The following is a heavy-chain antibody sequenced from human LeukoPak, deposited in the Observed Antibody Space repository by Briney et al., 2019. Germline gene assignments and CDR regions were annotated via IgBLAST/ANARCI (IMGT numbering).Heavy chain of an antibody. J-gene: IGHJ3*02. Sequence: GGSLRLSCAGPGFTFSSDGMNSVRQAPGKGLEWVSYISSSGNTKHYVDSVKGRFTISRDNAKNSLYLEMNSLRDEDTAVYYCARSVIAVAGYDAFDIWGQGTVVTVSS. CDR2: ISSSGNTK. CDR3: ARSVIAVAGYDAFDI. V-gene: IGHV3-48*02. D-gene: IGHD6-19*01. CDR1: GFTFSSDG.